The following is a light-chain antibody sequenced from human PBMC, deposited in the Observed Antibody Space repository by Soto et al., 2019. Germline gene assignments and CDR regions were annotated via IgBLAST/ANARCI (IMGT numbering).Light chain of an antibody. CDR2: TSS. Sequence: IHMTQSPSSLSASVGDRVTITGRASQDISNYLSWYHPKPGKVPKLLMYTSSILHSGCPSGFSGSGSGTDFTLTISSLQPEDVATSYCQWHDNAPLPCGGGTKLQIK. CDR3: QWHDNAPLP. J-gene: IGKJ4*01. CDR1: QDISNY. V-gene: IGKV1-27*01.